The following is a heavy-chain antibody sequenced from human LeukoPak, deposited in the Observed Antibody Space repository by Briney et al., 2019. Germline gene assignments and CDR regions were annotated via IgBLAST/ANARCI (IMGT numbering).Heavy chain of an antibody. CDR3: ARMTIDIVVVPAAILYDY. V-gene: IGHV1-2*02. Sequence: ASVKVSCKASGYTFTGYYMHWVRQAPGQGLEWMGWIYPNSGGTNYAQKFQGRVTMTRDTSISTAYMELSRLRSDDTAVYYCARMTIDIVVVPAAILYDYWGQGTLVTVSS. CDR1: GYTFTGYY. D-gene: IGHD2-2*01. J-gene: IGHJ4*02. CDR2: IYPNSGGT.